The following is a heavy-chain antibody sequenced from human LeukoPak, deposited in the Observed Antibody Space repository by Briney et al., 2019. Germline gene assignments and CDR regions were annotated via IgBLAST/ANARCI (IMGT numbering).Heavy chain of an antibody. CDR2: IYPGASDT. CDR3: ARREAAAGTWWFDP. CDR1: GYSFTTYW. V-gene: IGHV5-51*01. Sequence: GESLQISCQGSGYSFTTYWIGWARQMPGKGLEWMGNIYPGASDTRYSPSFKGQVTISADKSISTAYLQWSSLKASDTAMYYCARREAAAGTWWFDPWGQGTLVTVSS. J-gene: IGHJ5*02. D-gene: IGHD6-13*01.